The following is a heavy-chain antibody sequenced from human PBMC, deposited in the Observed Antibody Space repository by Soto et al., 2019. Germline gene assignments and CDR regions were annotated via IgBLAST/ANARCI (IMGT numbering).Heavy chain of an antibody. Sequence: GGSLRLSCTASGFSVGSYGMSWVRQAPGKGLECVSSSGSGYSIFYADSVKGRFTISRDNSKNTLFLQMNSLRAEDTAVYYCAKGRGSSWSVVLFDYWGQGALVTVSS. CDR2: SGSGYSI. V-gene: IGHV3-23*01. D-gene: IGHD6-13*01. CDR3: AKGRGSSWSVVLFDY. J-gene: IGHJ4*02. CDR1: GFSVGSYG.